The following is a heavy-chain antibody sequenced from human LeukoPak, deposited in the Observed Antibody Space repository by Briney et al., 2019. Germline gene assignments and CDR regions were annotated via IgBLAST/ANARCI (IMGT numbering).Heavy chain of an antibody. D-gene: IGHD3-22*01. J-gene: IGHJ3*02. CDR3: AREGFPYYYDSSGHDAFDI. CDR1: GYTFTSYA. Sequence: ASVKVSCKASGYTFTSYAMHWVRQAPGQRLEWMGWINAGNGNTKYSQKSQGRVTITRDTSASTAYMELSSLRSEDTAVYYCAREGFPYYYDSSGHDAFDIWGQGTMVTVSS. V-gene: IGHV1-3*01. CDR2: INAGNGNT.